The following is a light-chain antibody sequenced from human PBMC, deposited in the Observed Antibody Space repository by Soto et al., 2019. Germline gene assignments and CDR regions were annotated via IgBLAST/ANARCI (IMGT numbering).Light chain of an antibody. CDR1: QTISTS. CDR2: GAS. CDR3: QQSHSILGT. J-gene: IGKJ3*01. V-gene: IGKV1-39*01. Sequence: DIQMTQSPSSLSASVGDRVTITCRASQTISTSLNWYQQKPGKAPKLLIYGASNLQSGVPSRFSGSGSGTDFILTISSLQPEDFATYFRQQSHSILGTFGPGTKVDIK.